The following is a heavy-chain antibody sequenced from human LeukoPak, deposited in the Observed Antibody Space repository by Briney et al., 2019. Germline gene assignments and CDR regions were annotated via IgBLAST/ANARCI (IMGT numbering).Heavy chain of an antibody. CDR3: ARDVSSSSPYGMDV. J-gene: IGHJ6*02. CDR2: INPNSGGT. CDR1: GYTFTGYY. Sequence: ASVKVSCKASGYTFTGYYMHWVRQAPGQGLEWMGWINPNSGGTNYAQKFQGRVTMTRGTSISTAYMELSRLRSDDTAVYYCARDVSSSSPYGMDVWGQGTTVTVSS. V-gene: IGHV1-2*02. D-gene: IGHD6-6*01.